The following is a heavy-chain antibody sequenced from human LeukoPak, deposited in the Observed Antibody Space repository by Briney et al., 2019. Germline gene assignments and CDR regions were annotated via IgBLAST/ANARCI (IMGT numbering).Heavy chain of an antibody. J-gene: IGHJ5*02. V-gene: IGHV3-30-3*01. CDR3: ARSTGASGGSCPFDP. Sequence: ALGLSFAAHGFPLSSYAMHWGRPAPGKGVGGGGVISYDGSNKYYADSVKGRFTISRDNSKNTLYLQMNSLRAEDTAVYYCARSTGASGGSCPFDPWGQGTLVTVSS. CDR2: ISYDGSNK. CDR1: GFPLSSYA. D-gene: IGHD2-15*01.